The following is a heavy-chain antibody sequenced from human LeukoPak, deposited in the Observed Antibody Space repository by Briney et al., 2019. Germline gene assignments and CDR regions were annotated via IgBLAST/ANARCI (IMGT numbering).Heavy chain of an antibody. Sequence: PPETLSLTCAVYGGSFSGYYWSWIRQPPGKGLEWIGEINHSGSTNYNPSLKSRVTISVDTSKNQFSLKLSSVTAADTAVYYCARGLRYFDYWGQGTLVTVSS. CDR2: INHSGST. D-gene: IGHD4-17*01. J-gene: IGHJ4*02. V-gene: IGHV4-34*01. CDR3: ARGLRYFDY. CDR1: GGSFSGYY.